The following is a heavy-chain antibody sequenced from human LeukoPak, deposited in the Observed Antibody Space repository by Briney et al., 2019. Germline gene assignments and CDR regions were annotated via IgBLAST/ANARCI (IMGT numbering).Heavy chain of an antibody. CDR1: GGSISSGGYS. V-gene: IGHV4-30-2*01. J-gene: IGHJ4*02. CDR2: IYHSGST. D-gene: IGHD4-23*01. Sequence: SQTLSLTCAVSGGSISSGGYSWSWIRQPPGKGLEWIGYIYHSGSTYYNPSLKSRVTMSVDTSKNQFSLKLSSVTAADTAVYYCARDGDFGGYFDYWGQGTLVTVSS. CDR3: ARDGDFGGYFDY.